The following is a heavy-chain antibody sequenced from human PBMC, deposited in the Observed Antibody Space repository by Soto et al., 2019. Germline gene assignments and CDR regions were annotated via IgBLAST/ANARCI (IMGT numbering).Heavy chain of an antibody. CDR2: ISASGRST. Sequence: GGSLRLSCAASGFTFTSYAMSWVRQAPGKGLEWVSTISASGRSTYYADAVEGRFSISRDNSKNTLYLQMNSLRAEDTAIYYCAKDVIDTSGYYVFHYWGQGTLVTVS. D-gene: IGHD3-22*01. V-gene: IGHV3-23*01. J-gene: IGHJ4*02. CDR3: AKDVIDTSGYYVFHY. CDR1: GFTFTSYA.